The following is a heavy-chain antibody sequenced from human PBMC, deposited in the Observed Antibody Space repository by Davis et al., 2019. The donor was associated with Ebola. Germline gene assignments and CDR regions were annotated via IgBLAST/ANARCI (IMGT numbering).Heavy chain of an antibody. D-gene: IGHD3-16*02. Sequence: SVKVSCKASGYTFTSYYMHWVRQAPGQGLEWMGIINPSGGSTSYAQKFQGRVTMTRDTSTSTVYMELSSLRSEDTAVYYCARGALHLGELSPPFDYWGQGTLVTVSS. CDR3: ARGALHLGELSPPFDY. J-gene: IGHJ4*02. V-gene: IGHV1-46*01. CDR2: INPSGGST. CDR1: GYTFTSYY.